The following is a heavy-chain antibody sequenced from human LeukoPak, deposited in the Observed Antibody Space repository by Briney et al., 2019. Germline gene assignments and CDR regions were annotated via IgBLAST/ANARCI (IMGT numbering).Heavy chain of an antibody. CDR1: GFTFSSYD. CDR2: MGTAGDT. J-gene: IGHJ4*02. CDR3: AALGGSIY. D-gene: IGHD1-26*01. Sequence: GGSLRLSCAASGFTFSSYDVHWVRQATGRGLEWASAMGTAGDTYYAGSVKGRFTISREDAKNSFYLQMNSLRAGDTAVYYCAALGGSIYWGQGTVVTVSS. V-gene: IGHV3-13*01.